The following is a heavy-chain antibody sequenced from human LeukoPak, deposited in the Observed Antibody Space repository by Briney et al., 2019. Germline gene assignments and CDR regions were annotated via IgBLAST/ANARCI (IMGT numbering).Heavy chain of an antibody. CDR3: AKVGASNYWAHFDY. J-gene: IGHJ4*02. Sequence: GGSLRLSCAASGFTFSSYAMHWVRQAPGKGLEWVAVISYDGSNKYYADFVKGRFTISRDNSKNTLYLQMNSLRAEDTAVYYCAKVGASNYWAHFDYWGQGTLVTVSS. CDR1: GFTFSSYA. CDR2: ISYDGSNK. V-gene: IGHV3-30-3*01. D-gene: IGHD1-7*01.